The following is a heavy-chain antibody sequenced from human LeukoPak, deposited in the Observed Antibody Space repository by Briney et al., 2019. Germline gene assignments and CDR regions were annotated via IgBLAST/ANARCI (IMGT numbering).Heavy chain of an antibody. Sequence: PGGSLRLSCAASGFTVSNKYMTWVRQAPGKGLEWVSGISGRGASKYYADSVKGRFTISRDNSKNTLYLQMNSLRAEDTAVYYCAKGVVVAPDVTPFDYWGQGTLVTVSS. CDR2: ISGRGASK. CDR3: AKGVVVAPDVTPFDY. CDR1: GFTVSNKY. J-gene: IGHJ4*02. D-gene: IGHD2-2*01. V-gene: IGHV3-23*01.